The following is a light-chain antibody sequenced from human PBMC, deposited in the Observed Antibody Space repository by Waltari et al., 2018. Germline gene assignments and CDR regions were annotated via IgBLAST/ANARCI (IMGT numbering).Light chain of an antibody. CDR2: KDS. CDR3: QSADSSGTYGV. Sequence: SYELTQPPSVSVSPGQTARNTCSGDASPKQYAYWYQQKPGQAPVLVIYKDSERPSGIPERFSGSSSGTTVTLTISGVQAEDEADYYCQSADSSGTYGVFGTGTKVTVL. J-gene: IGLJ1*01. CDR1: ASPKQY. V-gene: IGLV3-25*03.